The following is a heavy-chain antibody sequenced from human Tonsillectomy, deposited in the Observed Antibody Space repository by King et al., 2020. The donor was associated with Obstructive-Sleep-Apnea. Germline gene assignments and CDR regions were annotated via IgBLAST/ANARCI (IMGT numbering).Heavy chain of an antibody. CDR3: ARVVAITADYNFDY. CDR1: GGSVISTTHY. D-gene: IGHD6-13*01. J-gene: IGHJ4*02. Sequence: QLQESGPGLVKPSETLSLRFTVSGGSVISTTHYWGWIRQPPGKGLAWIGGIYYSWNTYYNPSLKSRITIAVYTSKNQFSLNLSSVTAADTAMYYCARVVAITADYNFDYWGRGTLVTVSS. CDR2: IYYSWNT. V-gene: IGHV4-39*07.